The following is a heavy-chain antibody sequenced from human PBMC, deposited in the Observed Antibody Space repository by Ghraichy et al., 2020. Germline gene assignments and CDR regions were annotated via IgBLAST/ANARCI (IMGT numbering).Heavy chain of an antibody. V-gene: IGHV4-59*01. J-gene: IGHJ4*02. Sequence: SETLSLTCTVSGGSISNYYWSWIRQPPGKGLEWIGYIYYSGSTNYNASLKSRVTMSVDTSKNQVSQKLSSVTAADTALYYCARGTYDRQDYWGQGTLVTVSS. CDR2: IYYSGST. D-gene: IGHD3-22*01. CDR1: GGSISNYY. CDR3: ARGTYDRQDY.